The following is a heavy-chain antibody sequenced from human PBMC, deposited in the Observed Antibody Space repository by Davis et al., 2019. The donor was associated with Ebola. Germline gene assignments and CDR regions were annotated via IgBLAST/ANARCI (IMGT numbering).Heavy chain of an antibody. J-gene: IGHJ4*02. Sequence: EYAASVKGRFTISRDDSKNTLYLQMNSLKTEDTAVYYCTTEVAAYYYGSGSYYRFVYWGQGTLVTVSS. V-gene: IGHV3-15*01. D-gene: IGHD3-10*01. CDR3: TTEVAAYYYGSGSYYRFVY.